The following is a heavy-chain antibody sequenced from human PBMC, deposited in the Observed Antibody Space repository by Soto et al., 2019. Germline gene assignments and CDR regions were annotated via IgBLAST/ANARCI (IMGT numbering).Heavy chain of an antibody. D-gene: IGHD2-2*01. CDR2: IYYSGST. CDR3: ARARCSSTSCYPFDWFDP. V-gene: IGHV4-59*01. J-gene: IGHJ5*02. Sequence: PSETLSLTCTVSGGSISSYYWSWIRQPPGKGLEWIGYIYYSGSTNYNPSLKSRVTISVDTSKNHFSLKLSPVTAADTAVYYCARARCSSTSCYPFDWFDPWGQGTLVTVS. CDR1: GGSISSYY.